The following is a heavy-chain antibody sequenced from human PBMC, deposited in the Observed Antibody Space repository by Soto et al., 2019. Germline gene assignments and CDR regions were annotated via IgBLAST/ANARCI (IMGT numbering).Heavy chain of an antibody. Sequence: PSETLSLTCTVSGGSISSGDYYWSWIRQPPGKGLEWIGSIYYSGSTYYNPSLKSRVTISVDTSKNQFSLKLSSVTAADTAVYYCARHVAGYSSGLDYWGQGTLVTVSS. CDR2: IYYSGST. CDR3: ARHVAGYSSGLDY. J-gene: IGHJ4*02. CDR1: GGSISSGDYY. V-gene: IGHV4-39*01. D-gene: IGHD6-19*01.